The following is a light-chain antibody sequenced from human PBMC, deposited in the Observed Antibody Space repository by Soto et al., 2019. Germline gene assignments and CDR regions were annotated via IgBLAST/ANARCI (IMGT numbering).Light chain of an antibody. Sequence: ILLTQSPSTLSASVGDRVTITFRASQTISSWLAWYQQKPGKAPKLLIYKASSLESGVPSRFSGSGSGTEFTLTISSLQPDDFATYYCQQYNSYSTFGQGTRLEIK. CDR2: KAS. CDR3: QQYNSYST. V-gene: IGKV1-5*03. J-gene: IGKJ5*01. CDR1: QTISSW.